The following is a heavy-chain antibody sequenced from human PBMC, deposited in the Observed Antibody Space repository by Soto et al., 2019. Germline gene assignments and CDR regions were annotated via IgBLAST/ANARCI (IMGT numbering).Heavy chain of an antibody. CDR3: APSYGNAWYTY. V-gene: IGHV4-34*01. CDR2: INHSGST. J-gene: IGHJ4*02. CDR1: GGSFSGYY. D-gene: IGHD1-1*01. Sequence: SETLSLTCAVYGGSFSGYYWSWIRQPPGKGLEWIGEINHSGSTNYNPSLKSRVTISVDTPKNQFTLKLTSVTVADTAVYYCAPSYGNAWYTYWGQGTQVTVSS.